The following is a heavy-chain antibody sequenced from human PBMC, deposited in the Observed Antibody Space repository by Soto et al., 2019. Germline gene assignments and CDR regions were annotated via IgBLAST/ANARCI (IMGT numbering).Heavy chain of an antibody. CDR2: IYPGDSDT. CDR1: GYSFTSYW. V-gene: IGHV5-51*01. CDR3: ARLGCSSTSCPNYYYYYYMDV. Sequence: RGESLKISCKGSGYSFTSYWIGWVRQMPGKGLEWMGIIYPGDSDTRYSPSFQGQVTISADKSISTAYLQWSSLKASDTAMYYCARLGCSSTSCPNYYYYYYMDVWGKGTTVTVSS. D-gene: IGHD2-2*01. J-gene: IGHJ6*03.